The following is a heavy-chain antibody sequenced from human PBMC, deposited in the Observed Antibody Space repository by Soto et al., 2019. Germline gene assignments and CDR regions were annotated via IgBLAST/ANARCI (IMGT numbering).Heavy chain of an antibody. J-gene: IGHJ4*02. D-gene: IGHD3-22*01. CDR1: GDSISSYY. Sequence: QVQLQESGPGLVKPSETLSLTCAVSGDSISSYYCMWIRQPPGKGLESIGYLYYGRSANYNPSLESRVTLSVDTSTNQCSLRVSSMTAADPAVYYCALRSMAVVPEYWGQGTLVTVSS. CDR3: ALRSMAVVPEY. V-gene: IGHV4-59*01. CDR2: LYYGRSA.